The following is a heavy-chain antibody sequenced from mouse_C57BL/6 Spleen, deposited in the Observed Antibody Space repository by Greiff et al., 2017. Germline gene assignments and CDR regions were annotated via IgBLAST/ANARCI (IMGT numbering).Heavy chain of an antibody. V-gene: IGHV1-74*01. CDR2: IHPSDSDT. D-gene: IGHD2-1*01. CDR1: GYTFTSYW. J-gene: IGHJ3*01. Sequence: QVQLKQPGAELVKPGASVKVSCKASGYTFTSYWMHWVKQRPGQGLEWIGRIHPSDSDTNYNQKFKGKATLTVDKSSSTAYMQLSSLTSEDSAVYYCALIYYGNFAWFADWGQGTLVTVSA. CDR3: ALIYYGNFAWFAD.